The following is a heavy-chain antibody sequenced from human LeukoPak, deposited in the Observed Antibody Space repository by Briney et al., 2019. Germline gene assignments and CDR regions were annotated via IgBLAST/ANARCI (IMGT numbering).Heavy chain of an antibody. J-gene: IGHJ6*03. CDR2: IYYSGST. Sequence: ETLSLTCTVSGGSIRSYYWSWIRQPPGKGLEWIAYIYYSGSTNYNPSLKSRVTISVDTSKNQFSLKLSSVTAADTAVYYCARVEEGYGSGRRENYYYYYMDVWGKGTTVTISS. CDR1: GGSIRSYY. D-gene: IGHD3-10*01. CDR3: ARVEEGYGSGRRENYYYYYMDV. V-gene: IGHV4-59*01.